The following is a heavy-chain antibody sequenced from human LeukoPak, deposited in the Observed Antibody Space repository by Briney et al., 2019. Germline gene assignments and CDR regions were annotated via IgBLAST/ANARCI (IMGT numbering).Heavy chain of an antibody. Sequence: LWASVKVSCKASGGTFSSYAISWVRQAPGQGLDWMGGIIPIFGTANYAQKFQGRVTITADESTSTAYTELSSLRSEDTAVYYCARTIAVAGALDYWGQGTLVTVSS. D-gene: IGHD6-19*01. V-gene: IGHV1-69*13. J-gene: IGHJ4*02. CDR1: GGTFSSYA. CDR3: ARTIAVAGALDY. CDR2: IIPIFGTA.